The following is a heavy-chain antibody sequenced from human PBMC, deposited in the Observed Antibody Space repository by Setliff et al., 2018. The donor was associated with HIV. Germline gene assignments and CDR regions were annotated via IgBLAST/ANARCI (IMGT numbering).Heavy chain of an antibody. D-gene: IGHD6-13*01. J-gene: IGHJ6*03. CDR3: ASRPIAADGGGYYYYYMDV. V-gene: IGHV1-2*02. CDR1: GYTFTNFY. Sequence: GASVKVSCKASGYTFTNFYVHWVRQAPGQGLEWMGWINPNSGGTNYAQKFQGRLTITADESTSTAYMELSSLTSEDTALYYCASRPIAADGGGYYYYYMDVWGKGTTVTVSS. CDR2: INPNSGGT.